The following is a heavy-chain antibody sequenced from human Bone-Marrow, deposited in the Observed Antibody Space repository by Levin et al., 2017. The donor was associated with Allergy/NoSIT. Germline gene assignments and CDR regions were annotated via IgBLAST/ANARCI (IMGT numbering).Heavy chain of an antibody. J-gene: IGHJ6*02. V-gene: IGHV3-33*01. Sequence: AGGSLRLSCAASGFTFSSYGMHWVRQAPGKGLEWVAVIWYDGSNKYYADSVKGRFTISRDNSKNTLYLQMNSLRAEDTAVYYCARGDQEVYYYGMDVWGQGTTVTVSS. CDR3: ARGDQEVYYYGMDV. CDR1: GFTFSSYG. CDR2: IWYDGSNK.